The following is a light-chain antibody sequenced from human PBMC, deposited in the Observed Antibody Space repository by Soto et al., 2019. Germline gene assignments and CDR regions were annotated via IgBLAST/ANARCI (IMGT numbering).Light chain of an antibody. J-gene: IGKJ1*01. V-gene: IGKV1-5*01. CDR1: QSISSW. Sequence: IQMTQSPSTRSASVGARVTITCRSIQSISSWLAWYQQKPGKAPKLLIYDASSLESGVPSRFSGSGSGTEFTLTISSLQPDDFATYYCQQYNSYPRTFGQGTKVDIK. CDR2: DAS. CDR3: QQYNSYPRT.